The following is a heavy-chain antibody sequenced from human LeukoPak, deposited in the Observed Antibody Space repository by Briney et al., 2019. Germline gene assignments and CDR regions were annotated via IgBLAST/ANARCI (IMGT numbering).Heavy chain of an antibody. Sequence: GGSLRLSCAASGFTFSSYSMNWVRQAPGKGLEWVSSISSSSSYIYYADSVKGRFTISRDNAKNSLYLQMNSLRAEDTAVYYCAKDRDIVVVPAALEFWGQGTLVTVSS. CDR2: ISSSSSYI. CDR3: AKDRDIVVVPAALEF. J-gene: IGHJ4*02. D-gene: IGHD2-2*01. CDR1: GFTFSSYS. V-gene: IGHV3-21*04.